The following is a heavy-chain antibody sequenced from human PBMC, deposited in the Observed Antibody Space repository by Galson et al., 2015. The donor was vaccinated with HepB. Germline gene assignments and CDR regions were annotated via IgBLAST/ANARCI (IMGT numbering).Heavy chain of an antibody. CDR3: AKGWYCINGVCYRVDH. Sequence: SLRLSCAASGFTFSSYSMSWVRQAPGKGLEWVSSISGSGVYTYYADSVKGRFTISRDNSKNTLYLQMNSLRAEDTAVYYCAKGWYCINGVCYRVDHWGQGTLVTVSS. CDR1: GFTFSSYS. D-gene: IGHD2-8*01. V-gene: IGHV3-23*01. J-gene: IGHJ4*02. CDR2: ISGSGVYT.